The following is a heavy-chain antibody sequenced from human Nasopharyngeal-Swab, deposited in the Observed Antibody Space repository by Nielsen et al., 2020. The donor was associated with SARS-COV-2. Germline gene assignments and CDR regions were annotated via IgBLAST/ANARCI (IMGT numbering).Heavy chain of an antibody. CDR1: GYTFTSYD. J-gene: IGHJ5*02. Sequence: ASVKVSCKASGYTFTSYDINWVRQATGQGLEWMGRINPNSGGTNYAQKFQGRVTMTRDTSISTAYMELSRLRSDDTAVYYCASSTTIFGVVMEWFDPWGQGTLVTVSS. D-gene: IGHD3-3*01. CDR2: INPNSGGT. CDR3: ASSTTIFGVVMEWFDP. V-gene: IGHV1-2*06.